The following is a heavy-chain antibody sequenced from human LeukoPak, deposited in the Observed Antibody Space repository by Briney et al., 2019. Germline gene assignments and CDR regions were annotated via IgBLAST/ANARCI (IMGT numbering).Heavy chain of an antibody. J-gene: IGHJ4*02. CDR1: GFTFSSYA. V-gene: IGHV3-23*01. CDR3: AKDRAYDFWSGSFGY. CDR2: ISGSGGST. D-gene: IGHD3-3*01. Sequence: GGSLRLSCAASGFTFSSYAMSWVRQAPGKGLEWVSAISGSGGSTYYADSVKGRFTVSRDNSKNTLYLQMNSLRAEDTAVYYCAKDRAYDFWSGSFGYWGQGTLVTVSS.